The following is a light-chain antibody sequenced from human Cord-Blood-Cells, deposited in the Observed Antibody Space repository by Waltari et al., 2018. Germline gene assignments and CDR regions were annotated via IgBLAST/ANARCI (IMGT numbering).Light chain of an antibody. CDR2: RNN. CDR1: SSNIGSNY. CDR3: AAWDDSLSGVV. V-gene: IGLV1-47*01. J-gene: IGLJ2*01. Sequence: QSVLTQPHSASGTPGQRVTISCSGSSSNIGSNYVYWYQQPPGTAPKLLIYRNNQRPSGVPDRFSGSKSGTSASLAISGLRSEDEADYYCAAWDDSLSGVVFGGGTKLAVL.